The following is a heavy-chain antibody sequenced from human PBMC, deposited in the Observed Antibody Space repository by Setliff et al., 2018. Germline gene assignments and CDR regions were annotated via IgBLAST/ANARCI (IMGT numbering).Heavy chain of an antibody. V-gene: IGHV3-21*01. J-gene: IGHJ4*02. D-gene: IGHD1-26*01. CDR3: ASRIGGSPY. CDR1: GFSFSNHN. Sequence: PGGSLRLSCAASGFSFSNHNMNWFRQIPGKGLEWVSAICGGCSDRHYADSVKGRFTISRDDADSSLYLYMNSLRVDDTAVYFCASRIGGSPYWGQGTLVTVPQ. CDR2: ICGGCSDR.